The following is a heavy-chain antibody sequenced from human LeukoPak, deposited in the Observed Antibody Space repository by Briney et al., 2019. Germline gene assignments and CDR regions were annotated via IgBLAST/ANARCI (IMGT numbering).Heavy chain of an antibody. CDR1: GGSVSSSRYY. J-gene: IGHJ4*02. CDR3: ARDGLGYDSSGYSH. CDR2: IYHSGST. D-gene: IGHD3-22*01. Sequence: PSETLSLTCSVSGGSVSSSRYYWGWIRQPPGKGLEWIATIYHSGSTYYNPSLRGRVTITIDTSKNHFSLKLTSVTAADTAVYFCARDGLGYDSSGYSHWGQGALLTVSS. V-gene: IGHV4-39*07.